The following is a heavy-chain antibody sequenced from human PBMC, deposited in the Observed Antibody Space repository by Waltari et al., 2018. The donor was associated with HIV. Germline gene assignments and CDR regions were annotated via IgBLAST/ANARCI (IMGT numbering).Heavy chain of an antibody. D-gene: IGHD3-10*01. Sequence: EVQLLESGGGLVQPGGALRLSCAVSGFTLTRYWMHWVRQAPGKGRAGVSRINSDGRSIRYADSVKGRFTISRDNAKNTLYLQMNSLRDEDTAVYYCAKEAGDRGYFQHWGQGTLVTVSS. CDR3: AKEAGDRGYFQH. CDR2: INSDGRSI. J-gene: IGHJ1*01. CDR1: GFTLTRYW. V-gene: IGHV3-74*01.